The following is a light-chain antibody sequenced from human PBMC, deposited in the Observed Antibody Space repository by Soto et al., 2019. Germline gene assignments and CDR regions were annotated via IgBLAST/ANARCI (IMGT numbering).Light chain of an antibody. CDR1: QSIRSSY. Sequence: EIVLTQSPGTLSLSPGERATLSCRASQSIRSSYLAWYQQKPGQPPRLLIYDASSRATGIPDRFSGSGSGTDFSLTISRLEPEDFAVFYCQHYGSSPYTFGQGTKVEIK. CDR3: QHYGSSPYT. J-gene: IGKJ2*01. CDR2: DAS. V-gene: IGKV3-20*01.